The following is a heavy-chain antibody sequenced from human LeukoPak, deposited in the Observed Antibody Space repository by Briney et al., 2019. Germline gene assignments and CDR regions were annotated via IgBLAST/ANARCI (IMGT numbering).Heavy chain of an antibody. CDR1: GYTFTSDG. D-gene: IGHD6-13*01. V-gene: IGHV1-18*04. CDR2: ISAYNGNT. Sequence: ASVKVSCKASGYTFTSDGISWVRQAPGQGLEWMGWISAYNGNTSYAQKLQGRVTMTTDTSTSTAYMELRSLRSDDTAVYYCARDGVLAAAGTNAFDIWGQGTMVTVSS. J-gene: IGHJ3*02. CDR3: ARDGVLAAAGTNAFDI.